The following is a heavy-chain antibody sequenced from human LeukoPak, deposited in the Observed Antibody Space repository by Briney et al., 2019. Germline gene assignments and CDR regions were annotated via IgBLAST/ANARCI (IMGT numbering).Heavy chain of an antibody. Sequence: SETLSLTCTVSGGSISSSSYYWGWIRQPPGKGLEWIGSIYYSGSTYYNPSLKSRVTISVDTSKNQFSLKLSSVTAADTAVYYCANQMGTAIVIGYFDYWGQGTLVTVSS. D-gene: IGHD5-18*01. CDR2: IYYSGST. J-gene: IGHJ4*02. V-gene: IGHV4-39*01. CDR3: ANQMGTAIVIGYFDY. CDR1: GGSISSSSYY.